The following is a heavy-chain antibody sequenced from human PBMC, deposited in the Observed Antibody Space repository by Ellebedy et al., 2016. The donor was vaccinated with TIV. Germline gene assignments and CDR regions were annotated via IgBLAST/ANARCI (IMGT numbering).Heavy chain of an antibody. V-gene: IGHV3-7*01. CDR2: IKQDGSEK. D-gene: IGHD6-19*01. CDR3: ARDHVSGWALGF. CDR1: GFTFSDYW. Sequence: GESLKISCSASGFTFSDYWMSWVRQAPGKGLEWVANIKQDGSEKYYVDSVKGRFTISRDNAKNSLYLQMNSLRAEDTAVYYCARDHVSGWALGFWGQGTLVTVSS. J-gene: IGHJ4*02.